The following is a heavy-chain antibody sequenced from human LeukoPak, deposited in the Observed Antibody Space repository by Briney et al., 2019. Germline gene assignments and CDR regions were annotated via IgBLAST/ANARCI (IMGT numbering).Heavy chain of an antibody. V-gene: IGHV4-59*12. D-gene: IGHD3-9*01. CDR3: ARSPQHFDGFFDGDSHYFFDS. J-gene: IGHJ4*02. CDR2: IYYNERS. Sequence: PSETLSLTCTVSGDSISSYFWSWIRQPPGKGLEWIGYIYYNERSNYNPSLRSRVTISIDTSKNQFSLKLNSVTAADTAVYYCARSPQHFDGFFDGDSHYFFDSWGQGTLVTVSS. CDR1: GDSISSYF.